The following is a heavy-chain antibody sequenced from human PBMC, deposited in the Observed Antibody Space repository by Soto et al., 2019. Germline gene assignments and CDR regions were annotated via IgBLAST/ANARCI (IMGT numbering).Heavy chain of an antibody. CDR1: GDTFTSYA. CDR2: VIPMFGTP. V-gene: IGHV1-69*06. CDR3: ARNGVAGMDF. J-gene: IGHJ4*02. Sequence: QVQLVQSGAEVKKPGSSVKVSCTASGDTFTSYAFSWVRQAPGQGLEWMGGVIPMFGTPNYAQKFQGRLTITADKSTSTVYMELSGLTSVDTAVYFCARNGVAGMDFWGQGTLVTVSS. D-gene: IGHD3-3*01.